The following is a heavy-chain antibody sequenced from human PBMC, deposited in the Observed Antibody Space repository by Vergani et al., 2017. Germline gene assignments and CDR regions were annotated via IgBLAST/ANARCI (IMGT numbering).Heavy chain of an antibody. CDR1: GFNFKDYG. J-gene: IGHJ4*02. V-gene: IGHV3-30*02. Sequence: QVDLIESGGGVVQPGGSLRLSCRASGFNFKDYGMHWVRQAPGKGLEWVAFIQFDGSNQYYADSVKGRFTLSRDFSKNTLYLQMNSLRTDDTATYYCAKHFRGWGIDYWGQGTQVIVSS. CDR2: IQFDGSNQ. CDR3: AKHFRGWGIDY. D-gene: IGHD3-16*01.